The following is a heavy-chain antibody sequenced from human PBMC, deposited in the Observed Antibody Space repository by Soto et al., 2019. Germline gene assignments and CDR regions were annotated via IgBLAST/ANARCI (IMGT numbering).Heavy chain of an antibody. V-gene: IGHV3-74*01. J-gene: IGHJ4*02. CDR3: ATAEVDY. Sequence: AGGSLRLSCAASGFTFGNYWMHWVRQAPGKGLEWVSRMNSDGSTTNYADSVKGRFTVPRDNARNTLHLQMNSLRAEDTAVYYCATAEVDYWGPGTLVTVSS. CDR2: MNSDGSTT. CDR1: GFTFGNYW.